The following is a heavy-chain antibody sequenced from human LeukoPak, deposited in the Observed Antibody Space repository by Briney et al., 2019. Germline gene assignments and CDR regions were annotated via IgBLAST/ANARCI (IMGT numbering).Heavy chain of an antibody. CDR3: ASWADSLYYYYGMDV. V-gene: IGHV3-74*01. Sequence: PGGSLRLSCAASGFTFSSYWTHWVRQAPGKGLVWVSRINSDGSSTSYADSVKGRFTISRDNAKNTLYLQMNSLRAEDTAVYYCASWADSLYYYYGMDVWGQGTTVTVSS. D-gene: IGHD3-22*01. CDR2: INSDGSST. J-gene: IGHJ6*02. CDR1: GFTFSSYW.